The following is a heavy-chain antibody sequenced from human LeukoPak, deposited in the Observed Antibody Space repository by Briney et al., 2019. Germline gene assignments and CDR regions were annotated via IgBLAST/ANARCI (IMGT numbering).Heavy chain of an antibody. J-gene: IGHJ6*02. CDR3: ARVLSMRGSGSYYFIYYYYGMDV. CDR2: ISSSGSTI. V-gene: IGHV3-11*01. CDR1: GFTFSDYY. Sequence: PGGSLRLSCAASGFTFSDYYMSWIRQAPGKGLEWVSYISSSGSTIYYADSVKGRFTISRDNAQNSLYLQMNSLRAEDTAVYYCARVLSMRGSGSYYFIYYYYGMDVWGQGTTVTVSS. D-gene: IGHD1-26*01.